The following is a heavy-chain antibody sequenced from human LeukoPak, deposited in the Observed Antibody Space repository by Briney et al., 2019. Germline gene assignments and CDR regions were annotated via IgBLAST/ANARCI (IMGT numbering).Heavy chain of an antibody. CDR2: ISYDGSDK. D-gene: IGHD6-13*01. CDR1: GFTFSSYG. CDR3: AKDCGSTWYYLDY. J-gene: IGHJ4*02. V-gene: IGHV3-30*18. Sequence: GGSLRLSCAASGFTFSSYGMHWVRQAPGKGLEWVAVISYDGSDKNYADSVKGRFTISRDNSKNTLYLQMNSLRDEDTAVYYCAKDCGSTWYYLDYWGQGTLVTVSS.